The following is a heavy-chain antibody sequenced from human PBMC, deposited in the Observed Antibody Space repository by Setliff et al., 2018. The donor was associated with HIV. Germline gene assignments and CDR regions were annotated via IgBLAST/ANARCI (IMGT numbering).Heavy chain of an antibody. CDR1: GGSSNDYY. CDR2: IYYSGYT. V-gene: IGHV4-34*01. J-gene: IGHJ3*02. CDR3: ARRGTHGAFDI. D-gene: IGHD3-10*01. Sequence: PSETLSLTCAVYGGSSNDYYWNWIRQPPGKGLEWIASIYYSGYTYSNPSLKSRVTISVDTSKNQFSLKLNSVTAADTAVYYCARRGTHGAFDIWGQGTMVTVSS.